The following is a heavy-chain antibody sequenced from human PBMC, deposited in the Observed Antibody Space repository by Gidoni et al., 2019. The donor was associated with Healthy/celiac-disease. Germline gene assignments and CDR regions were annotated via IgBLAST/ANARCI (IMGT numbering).Heavy chain of an antibody. CDR3: ARDRYLPGGDFDY. Sequence: QVQLQQWGAGLLKPSETLSLTCAVYGGSFSGYYWSWIRQPPGKGLEWIGEINHSGSTNYNPSLKSRVTISVDTSKNQFSLKLSSVTAADTAVYYCARDRYLPGGDFDYWGQGTLVTVSS. D-gene: IGHD1-1*01. CDR1: GGSFSGYY. V-gene: IGHV4-34*01. J-gene: IGHJ4*02. CDR2: INHSGST.